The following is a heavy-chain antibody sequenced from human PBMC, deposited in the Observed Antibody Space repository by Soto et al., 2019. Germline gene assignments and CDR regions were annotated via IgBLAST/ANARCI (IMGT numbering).Heavy chain of an antibody. D-gene: IGHD3-22*01. CDR3: ASWGTYYDSSGYSHPLDY. J-gene: IGHJ4*02. Sequence: SETLSLTCTVSGGSISSGGYYWSWIRQHPGKGLEWIGYIYDSGITDYNPSLKSRVTISVDTSKNQFSLKLNSVTAADTAIYFCASWGTYYDSSGYSHPLDYWGQGTLVTVSS. CDR2: IYDSGIT. CDR1: GGSISSGGYY. V-gene: IGHV4-31*03.